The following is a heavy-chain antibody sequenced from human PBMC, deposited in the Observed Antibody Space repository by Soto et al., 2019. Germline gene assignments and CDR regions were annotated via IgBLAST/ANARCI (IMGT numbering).Heavy chain of an antibody. CDR2: ISGSGGST. V-gene: IGHV3-23*01. Sequence: GGSLRLSCAASGFTFSSYAMSWVRQAPGKGLEWVSAISGSGGSTYYADSVKGRFTISRDNSKNTLYLQMNSLRAEDTAVYYCAKEVATTLVYYYGMDVWGQGTTVTVSS. CDR3: AKEVATTLVYYYGMDV. CDR1: GFTFSSYA. D-gene: IGHD5-12*01. J-gene: IGHJ6*02.